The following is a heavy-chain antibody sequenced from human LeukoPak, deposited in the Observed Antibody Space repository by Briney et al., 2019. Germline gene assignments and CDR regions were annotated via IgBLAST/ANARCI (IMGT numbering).Heavy chain of an antibody. CDR3: ARSRAGATRIDY. CDR1: GYTFTGYY. V-gene: IGHV1-2*02. CDR2: INPNSGGT. J-gene: IGHJ4*02. Sequence: ASVKVSCKASGYTFTGYYMHWVRQAPGEGLEWMGWINPNSGGTKYAQKFQGRVTMTRDTSISTAYMELSRLRSDDTAVYYCARSRAGATRIDYWGEGTLVTVSS. D-gene: IGHD1-26*01.